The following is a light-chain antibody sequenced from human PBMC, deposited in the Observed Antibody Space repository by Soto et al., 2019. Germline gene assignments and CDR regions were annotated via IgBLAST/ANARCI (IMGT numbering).Light chain of an antibody. CDR3: QHSNVWLLT. V-gene: IGKV3D-15*01. CDR2: GAS. J-gene: IGKJ4*01. CDR1: QSLSSN. Sequence: LKQSPCAVSLSKSERATLSCRASQSLSSNYLAWYQQRPGQTPRLLMYGASTRPTGIPARFSGSGSGTEFTLTIISLQSEDSAVYYCQHSNVWLLTFGGVSKVDIK.